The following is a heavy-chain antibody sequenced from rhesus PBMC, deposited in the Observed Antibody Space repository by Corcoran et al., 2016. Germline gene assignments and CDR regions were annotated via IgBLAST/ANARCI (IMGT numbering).Heavy chain of an antibody. D-gene: IGHD1-26*01. J-gene: IGHJ4*01. V-gene: IGHV4-106*01. CDR1: GGSFRDDYH. CDR2: IYGSGGGT. Sequence: QVQLQESGPGLVKPSETLSLTCAVSGGSFRDDYHSSWNLQPPGKGLEWIGYIYGSGGGTNYNPSLKNRVTISIDTSKNQFSLKLRSVTAADTAVYYCAREVGHYNRYFDYWGQGVLVTVSS. CDR3: AREVGHYNRYFDY.